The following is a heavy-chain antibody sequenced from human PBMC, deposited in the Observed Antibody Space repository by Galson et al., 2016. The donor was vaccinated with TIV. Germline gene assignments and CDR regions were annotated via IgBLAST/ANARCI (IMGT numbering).Heavy chain of an antibody. J-gene: IGHJ6*02. CDR3: ATVNTFGGVSFYGRDYGMDV. D-gene: IGHD3-16*01. CDR2: IIPVFGTA. V-gene: IGHV1-69*13. CDR1: GGTFKIHS. Sequence: SVKVSCKASGGTFKIHSITWVRQAPGQGLEWMGGIIPVFGTANYAQSFRGRVTITADESTNTAYLQLSSLRSEDTAVYYCATVNTFGGVSFYGRDYGMDVWGQGTTVTVSS.